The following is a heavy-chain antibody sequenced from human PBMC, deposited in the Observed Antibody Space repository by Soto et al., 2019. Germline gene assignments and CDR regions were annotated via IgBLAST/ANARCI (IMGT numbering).Heavy chain of an antibody. D-gene: IGHD6-19*01. CDR3: ARAIAVAGTSRSDP. CDR1: GYTFTGYY. CDR2: INPNSGGT. J-gene: IGHJ5*02. Sequence: ASVKVSCKASGYTFTGYYMHWVRQAPGQGLEWMGWINPNSGGTNYAQKFQGRVTMTRDTSISTAYMELSRLRSDDTAVYYCARAIAVAGTSRSDPWGQGTLVTVSS. V-gene: IGHV1-2*02.